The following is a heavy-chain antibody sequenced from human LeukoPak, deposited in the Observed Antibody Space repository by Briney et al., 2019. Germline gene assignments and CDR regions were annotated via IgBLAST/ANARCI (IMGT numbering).Heavy chain of an antibody. J-gene: IGHJ4*02. CDR2: ISRTGNSK. Sequence: PGGSLRLSCAASGFTFSSYGMHWVRLAPGKGLEWISYISRTGNSKYYADSVKGRFTISRDSTKNSLYLQMNSLRAEDTAVYYCARGPYSSNWYVDYWGQGTLVTVAS. CDR3: ARGPYSSNWYVDY. V-gene: IGHV3-48*04. CDR1: GFTFSSYG. D-gene: IGHD6-13*01.